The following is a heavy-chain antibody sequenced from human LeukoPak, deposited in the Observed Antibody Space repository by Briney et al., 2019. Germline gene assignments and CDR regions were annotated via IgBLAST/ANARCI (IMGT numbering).Heavy chain of an antibody. D-gene: IGHD5-24*01. Sequence: GGSLRLSCAASGFTFSSYGMHWVRQAPGKGLEWVAVIWYDGSNKYYADSVKGRFTISRDNSKNTLYLQMNSLRAEDTAVYYCARDGTEMATIMGEPATYYFDYWGQGTLVTVSS. CDR2: IWYDGSNK. J-gene: IGHJ4*02. CDR3: ARDGTEMATIMGEPATYYFDY. CDR1: GFTFSSYG. V-gene: IGHV3-33*01.